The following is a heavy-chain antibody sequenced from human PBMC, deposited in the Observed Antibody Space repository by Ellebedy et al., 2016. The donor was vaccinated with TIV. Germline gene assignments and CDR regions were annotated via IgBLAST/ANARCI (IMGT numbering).Heavy chain of an antibody. CDR1: GFSFSSYA. J-gene: IGHJ4*02. CDR2: VSGSGGST. D-gene: IGHD4-17*01. CDR3: AKDRYADRGRYFDY. V-gene: IGHV3-23*01. Sequence: GGSLRLSXAASGFSFSSYAMSWVRQAPGKGLEWVSAVSGSGGSTYDADSVKGRFSISRDNSKNTLYLQMNSLRAEDTAVYYCAKDRYADRGRYFDYWGQGTLVTVSS.